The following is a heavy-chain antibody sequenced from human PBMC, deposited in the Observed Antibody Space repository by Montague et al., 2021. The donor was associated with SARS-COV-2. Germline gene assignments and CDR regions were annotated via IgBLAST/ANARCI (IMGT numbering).Heavy chain of an antibody. V-gene: IGHV4-34*01. CDR2: INHSGST. D-gene: IGHD3-10*01. CDR1: GGSFSCYY. CDR3: ARGRRILLWFGELLSGGDYYGMDV. Sequence: SETLSLTCAVYGGSFSCYYWSWIRQPPGKGLEWIGEINHSGSTNYNPSLKSRVTISVDTSKNQFSLKLSSVTAADTAVYYCARGRRILLWFGELLSGGDYYGMDVWGQGTTVTVSS. J-gene: IGHJ6*02.